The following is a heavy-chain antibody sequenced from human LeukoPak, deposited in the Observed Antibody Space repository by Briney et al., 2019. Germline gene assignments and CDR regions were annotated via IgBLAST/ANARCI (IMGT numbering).Heavy chain of an antibody. V-gene: IGHV3-66*02. D-gene: IGHD2-2*01. CDR2: IYSGGST. CDR1: GFTVSSNY. Sequence: PGGSLRLSCAASGFTVSSNYMSWVRQAPGKGLEWVSVIYSGGSTYYADSVKGRFTISRDNSKNTLYLQMDSLRAEDTAVYYCARGLGGSTSPYYYYYMDFWGKGTTVTVSS. J-gene: IGHJ6*03. CDR3: ARGLGGSTSPYYYYYMDF.